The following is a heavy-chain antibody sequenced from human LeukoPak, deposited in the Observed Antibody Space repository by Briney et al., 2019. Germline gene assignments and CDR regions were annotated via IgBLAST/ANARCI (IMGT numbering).Heavy chain of an antibody. CDR1: GYTFINHG. J-gene: IGHJ4*02. V-gene: IGHV1-18*01. D-gene: IGHD6-19*01. CDR2: TGTYNT. CDR3: AKGSSGWSLDY. Sequence: GASVKVSCKASGYTFINHGISWVRQAPGQGLEWMGWTGTYNTNYIQKLQGRVTMTTDTSTSTVYMELRGLRSDDTAVYYCAKGSSGWSLDYWGQGTLVTVSS.